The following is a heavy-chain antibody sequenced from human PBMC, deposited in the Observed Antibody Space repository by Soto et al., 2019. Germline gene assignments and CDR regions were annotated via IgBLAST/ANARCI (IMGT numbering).Heavy chain of an antibody. J-gene: IGHJ4*02. Sequence: ASVKVSCKASGNTFTSYDINWVRQATGHGLEWMGWINPNSGNIGYAQKFQGRVTMTRDTAIRTAYMEVNSLRAEDTAVYYCARGYYYDSSGSDFDYWGQGTLVTVSS. CDR2: INPNSGNI. V-gene: IGHV1-8*01. CDR3: ARGYYYDSSGSDFDY. CDR1: GNTFTSYD. D-gene: IGHD3-22*01.